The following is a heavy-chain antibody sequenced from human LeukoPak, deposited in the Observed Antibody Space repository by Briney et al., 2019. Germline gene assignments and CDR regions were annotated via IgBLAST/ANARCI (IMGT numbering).Heavy chain of an antibody. J-gene: IGHJ6*02. CDR3: AKDPGSNSWSFDPCDMDV. CDR2: ISGSGGST. CDR1: GFTFSSYA. V-gene: IGHV3-23*01. D-gene: IGHD2-2*01. Sequence: GGSLRLSCAASGFTFSSYAMSWVRQAPGKGLEWVSAISGSGGSTYYADSVKGRFTISRGNSKSTLYLQMNSLRTDDTAVYYCAKDPGSNSWSFDPCDMDVWGQGTTVTVSS.